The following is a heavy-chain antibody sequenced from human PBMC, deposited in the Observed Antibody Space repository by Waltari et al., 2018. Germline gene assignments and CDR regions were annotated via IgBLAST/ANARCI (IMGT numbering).Heavy chain of an antibody. Sequence: QVQLVQSGAEVKKPGASVKVSCKASGYSFNDYYIYWVRQAPGQGLDWMGRINPKNGDTAYAQRFQGSVTMTSDTSISTAYMELSSLTSDDTAVYYCATTGDLYYENSRYGLLGYWGQGTRVTVSS. CDR3: ATTGDLYYENSRYGLLGY. CDR2: INPKNGDT. CDR1: GYSFNDYY. V-gene: IGHV1-2*06. J-gene: IGHJ4*02. D-gene: IGHD3-22*01.